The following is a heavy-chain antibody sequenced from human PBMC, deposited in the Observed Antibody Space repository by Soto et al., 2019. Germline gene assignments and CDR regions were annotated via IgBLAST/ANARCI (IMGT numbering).Heavy chain of an antibody. CDR3: ARYCSSTSCDHLFDY. J-gene: IGHJ4*02. CDR2: ISPYNSDT. V-gene: IGHV1-18*01. Sequence: ASVKVSCKASGSSLTNYDLSWVRQAPGQGLEWMGWISPYNSDTNYAQKLQGRVTMTTDTSKSTAYMELTRLRSDDTAVYYCARYCSSTSCDHLFDYWCQVTLVTVSS. CDR1: GSSLTNYD. D-gene: IGHD2-2*01.